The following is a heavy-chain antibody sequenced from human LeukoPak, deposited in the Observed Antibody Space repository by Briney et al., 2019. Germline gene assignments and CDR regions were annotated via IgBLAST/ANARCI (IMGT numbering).Heavy chain of an antibody. CDR3: ARQVFDWLIISYFDY. D-gene: IGHD3-9*01. V-gene: IGHV4-39*01. J-gene: IGHJ4*02. CDR2: IYYSGSA. CDR1: GGSISSSSYY. Sequence: SETLSLTCTVSGGSISSSSYYWGWIRQPPGKGLGWIGSIYYSGSAYYNPSLKSRVTISVDTSKNQFSLKLSSVTAADTAVYYCARQVFDWLIISYFDYWGQGTLVTVSS.